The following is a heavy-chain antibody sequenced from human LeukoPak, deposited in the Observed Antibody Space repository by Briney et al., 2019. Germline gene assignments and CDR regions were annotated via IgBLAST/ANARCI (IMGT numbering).Heavy chain of an antibody. CDR3: ASHGGHDYFDY. J-gene: IGHJ4*02. CDR2: ISHTSSYT. V-gene: IGHV3-11*06. Sequence: GGSLRLSCAVSGLTFNDYYMSWIRQAPGKGLEWLSYISHTSSYTKYVDSVKGRFTISRDNAKNSLYLQMNNLRAGDKAVYYCASHGGHDYFDYWGQGTLVTVSS. CDR1: GLTFNDYY. D-gene: IGHD5-12*01.